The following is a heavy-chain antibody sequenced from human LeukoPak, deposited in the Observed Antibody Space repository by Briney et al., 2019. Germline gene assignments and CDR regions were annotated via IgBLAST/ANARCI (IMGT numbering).Heavy chain of an antibody. Sequence: GGSLRLSCAASGFTVSYNYMRWVRQAPGKGLKWVSIIYSGGSTYYADSVRGRFTISRDNSKNTLYLQMNSLRAEDTAVYYCASLRPTSRQYFDYWGQGTLVTVSS. J-gene: IGHJ4*02. V-gene: IGHV3-66*01. D-gene: IGHD6-25*01. CDR2: IYSGGST. CDR3: ASLRPTSRQYFDY. CDR1: GFTVSYNY.